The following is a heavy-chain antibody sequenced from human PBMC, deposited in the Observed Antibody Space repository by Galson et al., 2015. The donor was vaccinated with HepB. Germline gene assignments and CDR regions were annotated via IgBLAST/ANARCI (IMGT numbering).Heavy chain of an antibody. D-gene: IGHD3-3*01. CDR2: IEQDGSER. Sequence: SLRLSCAASGFTFNWYWMTWVRQAPGKGLEWVANIEQDGSERYYVDSVKGRFTISRDNAKNTLYLQMNSLRAEDTAVYYCARDNVKAGFLEWLPYYYYYGMDVWGQGTTVTVSS. CDR3: ARDNVKAGFLEWLPYYYYYGMDV. CDR1: GFTFNWYW. J-gene: IGHJ6*02. V-gene: IGHV3-7*01.